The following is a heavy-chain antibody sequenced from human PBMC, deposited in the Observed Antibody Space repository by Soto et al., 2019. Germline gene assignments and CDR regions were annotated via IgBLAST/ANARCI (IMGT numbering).Heavy chain of an antibody. CDR3: AGDRLVYSYSVADV. V-gene: IGHV3-33*01. CDR2: IWYDGNHE. J-gene: IGHJ4*02. Sequence: QPGGSLRLSCAASGFTFRSYGMHWVRQAPGKGLAWVAVIWYDGNHEYYADSVKGRFTISRDNSKNTLYLHMNSLRPDDAVVYLRAGDRLVYSYSVADVWGEGALVTHSS. D-gene: IGHD5-18*01. CDR1: GFTFRSYG.